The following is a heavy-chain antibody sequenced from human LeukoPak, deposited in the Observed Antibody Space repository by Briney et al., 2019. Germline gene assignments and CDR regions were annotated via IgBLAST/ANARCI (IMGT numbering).Heavy chain of an antibody. J-gene: IGHJ4*02. D-gene: IGHD3-3*01. V-gene: IGHV3-7*01. CDR1: GFTFSSYW. Sequence: GGSLRLSCAASGFTFSSYWMSWVRQAPGTGLGRVSNTKHDGSEKNNVNSAKGRFTISRDNAKNSLYVQMTGLRAEDTAVYYCGRGVAREYYFDYWGQGTLVTVSS. CDR2: TKHDGSEK. CDR3: GRGVAREYYFDY.